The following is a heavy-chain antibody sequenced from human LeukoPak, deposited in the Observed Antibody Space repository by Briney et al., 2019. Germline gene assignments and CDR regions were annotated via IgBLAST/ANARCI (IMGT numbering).Heavy chain of an antibody. CDR2: INTNTGNP. V-gene: IGHV7-4-1*02. CDR1: GYTFTSHA. J-gene: IGHJ4*02. D-gene: IGHD6-19*01. CDR3: ARQSGEGQWLVRPKYYFDY. Sequence: ASVKVSCKASGYTFTSHAMNWVRQAPGQGLEWMGWINTNTGNPTYAQGFTGRFVLSLDTSVSTAYLQISSLKTEDTAVYYCARQSGEGQWLVRPKYYFDYWGQGTLVTVSS.